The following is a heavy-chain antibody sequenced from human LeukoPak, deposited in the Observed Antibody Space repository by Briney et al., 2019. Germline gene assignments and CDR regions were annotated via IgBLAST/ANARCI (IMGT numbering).Heavy chain of an antibody. CDR3: AREGSSSLGAFDI. J-gene: IGHJ3*02. V-gene: IGHV1-2*02. CDR2: INPNSGGT. Sequence: ASVKVSCKASGHTFTGYYMHWVRQAPGQGLEWMGWINPNSGGTNYAQKFQGRVTMTRDTSISTAYMELSRLRSDDTAVYYCAREGSSSLGAFDIWGQGTMVTVS. CDR1: GHTFTGYY. D-gene: IGHD6-6*01.